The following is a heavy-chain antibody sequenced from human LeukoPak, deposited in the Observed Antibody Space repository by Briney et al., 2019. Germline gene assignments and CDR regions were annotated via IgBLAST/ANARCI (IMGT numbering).Heavy chain of an antibody. CDR2: ISTSRSYI. D-gene: IGHD6-19*01. Sequence: GGSLRLSCAASGFTFDDYGMSWVRQAPGKGLEWVSSISTSRSYIYYADSVKGRFTIPRDNAKNSLYLQMNSLRAEDTAVYYCAREVENTSGWYSHFDYWGQGTLVTVSS. J-gene: IGHJ4*02. CDR3: AREVENTSGWYSHFDY. V-gene: IGHV3-21*01. CDR1: GFTFDDYG.